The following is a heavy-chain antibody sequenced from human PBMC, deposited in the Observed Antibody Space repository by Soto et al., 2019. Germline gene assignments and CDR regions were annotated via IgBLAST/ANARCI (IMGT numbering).Heavy chain of an antibody. CDR1: GFTFSDYY. CDR2: ISSSSSYT. D-gene: IGHD6-13*01. CDR3: ASFVSGSTYY. V-gene: IGHV3-11*06. Sequence: PGGSLRLSCAASGFTFSDYYMSWIRQAPGKGLEWVSYISSSSSYTNYADSVKGRFTISRDNAKNSLYLQMNSLRAEDTAVYYSASFVSGSTYYWGQETLVTVSS. J-gene: IGHJ4*02.